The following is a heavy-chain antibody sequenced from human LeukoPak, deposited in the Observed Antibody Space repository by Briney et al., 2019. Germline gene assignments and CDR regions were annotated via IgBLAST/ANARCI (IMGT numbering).Heavy chain of an antibody. CDR1: GGSISSYY. D-gene: IGHD5-18*01. CDR3: ASWGSGYSYGYFDY. J-gene: IGHJ4*02. CDR2: IYYSGST. V-gene: IGHV4-59*08. Sequence: SETLSLTCTLSGGSISSYYRSWIRQPPGKGLEWIGYIYYSGSTNYNPSLKSRVTISVDTSKNQFSLKLSSVTAADTAVYYCASWGSGYSYGYFDYWGQGTLVTVSS.